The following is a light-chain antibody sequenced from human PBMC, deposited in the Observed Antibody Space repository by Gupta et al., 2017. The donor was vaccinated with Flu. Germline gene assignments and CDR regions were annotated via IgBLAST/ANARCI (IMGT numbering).Light chain of an antibody. Sequence: DVVMTQSPLSLPVTLGQPASISCRSSQSLVYSDGNTYLHWFQQRPGQSPRRLIYQVSHRESGVPDRVSGSGSGTDFTLKISRVEAEDVGVYYCRQGSRWPWAFGQGTKVEIK. CDR1: QSLVYSDGNTY. CDR2: QVS. CDR3: RQGSRWPWA. J-gene: IGKJ1*01. V-gene: IGKV2-30*01.